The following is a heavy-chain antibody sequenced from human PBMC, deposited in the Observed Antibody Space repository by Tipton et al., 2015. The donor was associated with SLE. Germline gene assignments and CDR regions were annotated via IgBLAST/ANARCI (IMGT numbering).Heavy chain of an antibody. J-gene: IGHJ2*01. Sequence: TLSLTCTVSNGSINLYYWSWVRQPPGKGLEWIGYIYFSGRTNYNPSLKSRVTISVDTSKNQFSLKLSSVTAADTAVYYCARHGRIAARDWYFDLWGRGTLVTVSS. CDR2: IYFSGRT. D-gene: IGHD6-6*01. CDR3: ARHGRIAARDWYFDL. CDR1: NGSINLYY. V-gene: IGHV4-59*01.